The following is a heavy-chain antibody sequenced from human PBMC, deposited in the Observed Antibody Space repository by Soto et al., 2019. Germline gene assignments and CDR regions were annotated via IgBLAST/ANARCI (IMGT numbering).Heavy chain of an antibody. Sequence: PGGSLRLSCAASGFTVNTYYMSWVRQAPGKGLEWVSIIYTVGSTYYADSVKGRFTISRDSSKNTLYLQMNSLRAEDTDVYYCAGSAYYYVFDFWGQGTLVTVSS. V-gene: IGHV3-66*01. D-gene: IGHD3-22*01. J-gene: IGHJ4*01. CDR2: IYTVGST. CDR3: AGSAYYYVFDF. CDR1: GFTVNTYY.